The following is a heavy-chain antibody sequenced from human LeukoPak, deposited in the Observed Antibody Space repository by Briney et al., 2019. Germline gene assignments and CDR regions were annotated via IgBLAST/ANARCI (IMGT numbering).Heavy chain of an antibody. V-gene: IGHV3-74*01. D-gene: IGHD5-24*01. CDR2: INSDASNI. CDR1: GFTLSNYW. Sequence: AGGSLRLSCEASGFTLSNYWMNWVRQAPGKGLVWVSHINSDASNIKYADSVKGRFTISRDNAKNSLYLQTNSLRAEDTALYYCAKGKDGAIDYWGQGTLVTVSS. CDR3: AKGKDGAIDY. J-gene: IGHJ4*02.